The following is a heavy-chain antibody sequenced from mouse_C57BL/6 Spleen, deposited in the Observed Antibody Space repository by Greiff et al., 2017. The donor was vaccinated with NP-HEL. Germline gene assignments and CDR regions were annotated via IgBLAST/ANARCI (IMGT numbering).Heavy chain of an antibody. V-gene: IGHV1-15*01. J-gene: IGHJ2*01. CDR2: IDPETGGT. CDR1: GYTFTDYE. CDR3: TKKLGLYFDY. D-gene: IGHD4-1*01. Sequence: QVHVKQSGAELVRPGASVTLSCKASGYTFTDYEMHWVKQTPVHGLEWIGAIDPETGGTAYNQKFKGKAILTADKSSSTAYMELRSLTSEDSAVYYCTKKLGLYFDYWGQGTTLTVSS.